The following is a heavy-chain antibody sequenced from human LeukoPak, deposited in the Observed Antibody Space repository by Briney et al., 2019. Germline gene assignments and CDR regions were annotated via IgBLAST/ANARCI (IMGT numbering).Heavy chain of an antibody. Sequence: ASVKVSCKASGYSFTSYYIHWVRQAPGQGLEWMGMINPSGGSTSYAQKFQGRVTMTRDTSTSTVYMELSSLRSEDTAVHYCARDQYGMDVWGQGTTVTVSS. CDR1: GYSFTSYY. J-gene: IGHJ6*02. V-gene: IGHV1-46*01. CDR3: ARDQYGMDV. CDR2: INPSGGST.